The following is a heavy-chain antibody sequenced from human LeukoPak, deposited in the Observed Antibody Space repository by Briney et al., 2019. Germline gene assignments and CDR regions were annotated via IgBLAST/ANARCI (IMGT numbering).Heavy chain of an antibody. CDR3: AKDQVWLDYDILTGYYKD. Sequence: GGSLRLSCAASGFTFSSYAMSWVRQAPGKGLEWVSAISSSGGSTYYADSVKGRFTISRDNSKNTLYLQMNSLRAEDTAVYYCAKDQVWLDYDILTGYYKDWGQGTLVTVSS. V-gene: IGHV3-23*01. CDR1: GFTFSSYA. D-gene: IGHD3-9*01. J-gene: IGHJ4*02. CDR2: ISSSGGST.